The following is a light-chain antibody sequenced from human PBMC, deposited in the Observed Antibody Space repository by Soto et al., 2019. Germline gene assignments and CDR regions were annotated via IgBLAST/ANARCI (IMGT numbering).Light chain of an antibody. CDR3: QQYTTYWT. Sequence: IRITQSPSTLSASVGARVTMTCRASESVSNWLAWYQQKPGKAPKLLIYDASTLEGGVPSRFSGSGSGTEFTLTISSLQPDDYATYYCQQYTTYWTFGQGTKVEIK. J-gene: IGKJ1*01. CDR2: DAS. CDR1: ESVSNW. V-gene: IGKV1-5*01.